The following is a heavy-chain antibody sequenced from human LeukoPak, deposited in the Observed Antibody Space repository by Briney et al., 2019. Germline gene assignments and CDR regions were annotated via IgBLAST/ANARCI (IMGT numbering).Heavy chain of an antibody. D-gene: IGHD6-13*01. CDR1: GGSISSYY. CDR3: ARHARVLRYSSSKTKFDY. V-gene: IGHV4-59*08. CDR2: IYYSGST. J-gene: IGHJ4*02. Sequence: PSETLSLTCTVSGGSISSYYWSWIRQPPGKGLEWIGYIYYSGSTNYNPSLKSRVTISVDTSKNQFSLKLSSVTAADTAVYYCARHARVLRYSSSKTKFDYWGQGTLVTVSS.